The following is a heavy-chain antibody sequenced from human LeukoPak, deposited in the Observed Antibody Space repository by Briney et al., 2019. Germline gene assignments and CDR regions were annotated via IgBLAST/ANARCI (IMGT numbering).Heavy chain of an antibody. CDR2: ISYDGSNK. J-gene: IGHJ4*02. Sequence: QPGGSLRLSCAASGFTFSSYGMHWVRQAPGKGLERVAVISYDGSNKYYADSVKGRFTISRDNSKNTLYLQMNSLRAEDTAVYYCAKDRDIVVVPAASFFEYWGQGTLVTVSS. D-gene: IGHD2-2*01. CDR1: GFTFSSYG. V-gene: IGHV3-30*18. CDR3: AKDRDIVVVPAASFFEY.